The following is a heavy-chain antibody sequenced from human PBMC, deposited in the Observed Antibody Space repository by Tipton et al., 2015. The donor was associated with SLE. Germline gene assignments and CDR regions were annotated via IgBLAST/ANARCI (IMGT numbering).Heavy chain of an antibody. CDR2: IYPTDSDT. V-gene: IGHV5-51*01. Sequence: QSGAEVKKSGESLKISCTVSGYTFANFWISWVRQTPEKGLEWMGFIYPTDSDTKYSPSFEGQVTISADKSTNTAYLQWNSLKTSDSAMYYCARDQASLGLDFWGQGTLVTVSS. J-gene: IGHJ4*02. CDR1: GYTFANFW. CDR3: ARDQASLGLDF.